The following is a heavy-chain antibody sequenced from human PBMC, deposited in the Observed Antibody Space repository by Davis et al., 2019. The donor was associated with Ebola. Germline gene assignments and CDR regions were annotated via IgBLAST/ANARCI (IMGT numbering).Heavy chain of an antibody. V-gene: IGHV3-30-3*01. CDR1: GFTFSSYA. CDR2: ISYDGSNK. CDR3: ARGACSGGSCYSYYYYGMDV. Sequence: GESLKISCAASGFTFSSYAMHWVRQAPGKGLEWVAVISYDGSNKYYADSVKGRFTISRDNSKNTLYLQMNSLRAEDTAVYYCARGACSGGSCYSYYYYGMDVWGQGTTVTVSS. J-gene: IGHJ6*02. D-gene: IGHD2-15*01.